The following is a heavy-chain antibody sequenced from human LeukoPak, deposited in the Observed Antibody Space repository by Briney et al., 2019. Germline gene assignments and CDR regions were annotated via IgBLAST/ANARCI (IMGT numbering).Heavy chain of an antibody. J-gene: IGHJ4*02. V-gene: IGHV3-23*01. CDR1: GFTFSTYA. Sequence: GGSLRLSCAASGFTFSTYAMSWVRQAPGKGLEWVSGISGSDRSTYYADSVKGRFTISRDNSKNTVYLQMNSLRAEDTAVYYCAPTRVMRCDYWGQGTLVTVSS. CDR3: APTRVMRCDY. CDR2: ISGSDRST. D-gene: IGHD3-16*01.